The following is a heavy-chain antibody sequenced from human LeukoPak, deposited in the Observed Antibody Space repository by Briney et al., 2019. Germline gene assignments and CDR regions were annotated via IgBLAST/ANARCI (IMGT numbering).Heavy chain of an antibody. CDR3: ARDQAESAFDI. Sequence: SETLSLTCTVSGGSISSYYWSWIRQPPGKGLEWIGYIYYSGSTNYNPSLKSRVTISVDTSKNQFSLKLSSVTAADTAVYYCARDQAESAFDIWGQGTMVTVSS. D-gene: IGHD1-14*01. CDR1: GGSISSYY. CDR2: IYYSGST. V-gene: IGHV4-59*01. J-gene: IGHJ3*02.